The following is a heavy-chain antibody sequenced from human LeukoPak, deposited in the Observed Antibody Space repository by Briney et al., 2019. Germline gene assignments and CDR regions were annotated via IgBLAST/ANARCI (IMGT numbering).Heavy chain of an antibody. CDR2: MYYSGST. J-gene: IGHJ4*02. Sequence: SETLSLTCTVSGGSISSYYWSWIRQPPGKGLEWIGYMYYSGSTNYNPSLKSRVTISVDTSKNQFSLKLSSVTAADTAVYYCARGGTMVRGVIIGYYFDYWGQGTLVTVSS. D-gene: IGHD3-10*01. CDR1: GGSISSYY. V-gene: IGHV4-59*01. CDR3: ARGGTMVRGVIIGYYFDY.